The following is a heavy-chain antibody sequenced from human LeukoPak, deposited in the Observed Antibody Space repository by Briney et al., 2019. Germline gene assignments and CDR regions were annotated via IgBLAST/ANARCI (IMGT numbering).Heavy chain of an antibody. Sequence: GGSLRLFCEVSRFTFSDYNINWVRQAPGKGLEWVSSISGSGSYIYYADSVKGRFTISRDNFRNSLYLQMNSLRAEDTAVYYCARNWRSIVATPGAFDIWGQGTMVIVSS. CDR1: RFTFSDYN. V-gene: IGHV3-21*01. J-gene: IGHJ3*02. CDR2: ISGSGSYI. CDR3: ARNWRSIVATPGAFDI. D-gene: IGHD5-12*01.